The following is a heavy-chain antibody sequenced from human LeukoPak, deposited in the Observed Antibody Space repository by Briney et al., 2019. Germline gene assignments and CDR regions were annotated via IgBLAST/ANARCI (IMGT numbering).Heavy chain of an antibody. CDR2: IGSGSAGT. CDR3: ARPRLPVAGTRWFDP. CDR1: GFTFAAYA. J-gene: IGHJ5*02. D-gene: IGHD6-13*01. Sequence: PGGSLRLSCAGSGFTFAAYAMSWVRQAPGKGPEWVSAIGSGSAGTHYADSVKGRFTIYRDDSKNTLYLQMNSLRVEDTAVYYCARPRLPVAGTRWFDPWGQGTLVTVSS. V-gene: IGHV3-23*01.